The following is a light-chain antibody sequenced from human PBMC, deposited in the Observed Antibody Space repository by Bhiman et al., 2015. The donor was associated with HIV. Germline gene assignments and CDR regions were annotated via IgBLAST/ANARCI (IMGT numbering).Light chain of an antibody. Sequence: QSALTQPASVSGSPGQSITISCTGTSSDVGGYNYVSWYQQHPGKAPRLMIYDVSNRPSGVPNRFSGSKSDNTASLTISGLQAEDEADYYCISYTSSITWVFGGGTKLTVL. V-gene: IGLV2-14*03. CDR3: ISYTSSITWV. CDR2: DVS. CDR1: SSDVGGYNY. J-gene: IGLJ3*02.